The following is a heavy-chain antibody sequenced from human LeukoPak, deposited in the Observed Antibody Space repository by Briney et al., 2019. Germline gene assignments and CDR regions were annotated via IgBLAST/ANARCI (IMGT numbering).Heavy chain of an antibody. Sequence: GGSLRLSCAASGFILSDHYMSWIRQAPGKGLEWVSYIHNNGITTYYADSVKGRFTVSRDNAKNSLYLHMNSLRAEDSAIYYCAREYCTGGSCYSAGFDPWGQGTLVTVSS. J-gene: IGHJ5*02. CDR2: IHNNGITT. CDR3: AREYCTGGSCYSAGFDP. V-gene: IGHV3-11*01. D-gene: IGHD2-15*01. CDR1: GFILSDHY.